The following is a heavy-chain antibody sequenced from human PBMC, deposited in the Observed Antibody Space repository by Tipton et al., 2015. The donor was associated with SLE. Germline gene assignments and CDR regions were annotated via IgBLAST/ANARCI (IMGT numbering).Heavy chain of an antibody. CDR3: ARQRMTTVTTGWFDS. D-gene: IGHD4-17*01. V-gene: IGHV4-59*06. J-gene: IGHJ5*01. CDR2: ISYTGST. Sequence: TLSLTCTVSGGSISSFYWSWIRQPPGKGLEWIGYISYTGSTYYNPSLKSRVTLSVDTSQYQFSLSLNSVTAADTAVYYCARQRMTTVTTGWFDSWGQGTLVTVSS. CDR1: GGSISSFY.